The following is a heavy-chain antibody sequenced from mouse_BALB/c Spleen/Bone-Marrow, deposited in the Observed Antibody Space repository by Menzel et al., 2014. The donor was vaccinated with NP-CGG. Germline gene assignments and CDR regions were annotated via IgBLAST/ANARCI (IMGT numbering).Heavy chain of an antibody. Sequence: QVQLQQSGAELVKPGASVKLSCKASGYTFTSYYMYWVKQRPGQGLEWIGEINPSNGGTNFNEKFKSKATLTVDKSSSTAYMQLSSPTSEDSAVHYCTRWYYGNYFDYWGQGTTLTVSS. J-gene: IGHJ2*01. D-gene: IGHD2-1*01. CDR3: TRWYYGNYFDY. CDR1: GYTFTSYY. CDR2: INPSNGGT. V-gene: IGHV1S81*02.